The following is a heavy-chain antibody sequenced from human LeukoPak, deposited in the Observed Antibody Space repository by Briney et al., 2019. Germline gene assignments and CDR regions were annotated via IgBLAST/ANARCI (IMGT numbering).Heavy chain of an antibody. D-gene: IGHD6-19*01. CDR1: GGSISSGDYY. J-gene: IGHJ4*02. CDR2: IYYSGST. V-gene: IGHV4-30-4*01. CDR3: ARQPRAGSGWYEPFDY. Sequence: SQTLSLTCTVSGGSISSGDYYWSWIRQPPGKGLEWIGYIYYSGSTYYNPSLKSRVTISVDTSKNQFSLKLSSVTAADTAVYYCARQPRAGSGWYEPFDYWGQGTLVTVSS.